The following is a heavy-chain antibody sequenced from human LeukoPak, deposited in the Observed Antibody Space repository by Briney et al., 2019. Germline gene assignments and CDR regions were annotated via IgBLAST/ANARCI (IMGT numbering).Heavy chain of an antibody. V-gene: IGHV4-59*01. CDR1: GGSISSYY. CDR2: IYYSGST. J-gene: IGHJ6*03. Sequence: SETLSLTCTVSGGSISSYYWSWIRQPPGTGLEWIGYIYYSGSTNYNPSLKSRVTISVDTSKNQFSLKLTSVTAADTAVYYCARTMEGYCSGGSCYQYSYYMDVWGKGTTVTVSS. CDR3: ARTMEGYCSGGSCYQYSYYMDV. D-gene: IGHD2-15*01.